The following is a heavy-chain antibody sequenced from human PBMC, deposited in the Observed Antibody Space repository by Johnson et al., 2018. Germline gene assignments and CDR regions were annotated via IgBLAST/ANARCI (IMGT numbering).Heavy chain of an antibody. V-gene: IGHV4-34*01. D-gene: IGHD4-23*01. CDR1: GGSLSGYY. CDR3: SRGVTDQH. Sequence: QVQLQQWGAGLLKPSETLSLSCAVYGGSLSGYYWSWIRQPPGKGLEWIGEINHSGSTNYNSSLKSRVTISIDTSKTQFSLKVSSVTAADTAVYYCSRGVTDQHWSQGTLVTVSS. J-gene: IGHJ1*01. CDR2: INHSGST.